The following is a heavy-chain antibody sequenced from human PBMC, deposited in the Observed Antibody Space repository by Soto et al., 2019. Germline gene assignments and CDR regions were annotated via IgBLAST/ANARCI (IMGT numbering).Heavy chain of an antibody. Sequence: QVQLQESGPGLVKPSQTLSLTCTVSGGSIYTGGFYWSWIRQLPGKGLEWLGDLYYTGGTHYTPSLKSRLTISTDTSDTQFSLRLTSVTAADTAVYYCATSLVTSRTRVDYWGQGTLVTVSS. CDR3: ATSLVTSRTRVDY. V-gene: IGHV4-31*03. D-gene: IGHD1-26*01. CDR2: LYYTGGT. CDR1: GGSIYTGGFY. J-gene: IGHJ4*02.